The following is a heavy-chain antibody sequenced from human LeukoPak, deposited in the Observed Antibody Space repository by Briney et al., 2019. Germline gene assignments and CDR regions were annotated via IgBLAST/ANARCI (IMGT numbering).Heavy chain of an antibody. CDR3: ARIDIAVAGLLSWDFSSDY. CDR1: GYSISSGYY. V-gene: IGHV4-38-2*01. Sequence: PSETLSLTCAVSGYSISSGYYWGWIRQPPGKGLEWIGSIYHSGSTYYNPSLKSRVTISVDTSKNQFSLKLSSVTAADTAVYYCARIDIAVAGLLSWDFSSDYWGQGTLVTVSS. CDR2: IYHSGST. J-gene: IGHJ4*02. D-gene: IGHD6-19*01.